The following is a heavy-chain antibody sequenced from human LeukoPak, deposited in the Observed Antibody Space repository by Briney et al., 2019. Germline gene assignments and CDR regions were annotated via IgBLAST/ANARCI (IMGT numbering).Heavy chain of an antibody. CDR1: GFTITSYA. CDR2: LSSNGEIK. CDR3: VKTYSGTYYDF. J-gene: IGHJ4*02. Sequence: GGSLRLSCSASGFTITSYAMHWVRQAPGKGLEYVSALSSNGEIKFYADSVKGRFTISRDSSENTLDLQMSSLRAEDTALYYCVKTYSGTYYDFWGQGTLVTVSS. D-gene: IGHD1-26*01. V-gene: IGHV3-64D*06.